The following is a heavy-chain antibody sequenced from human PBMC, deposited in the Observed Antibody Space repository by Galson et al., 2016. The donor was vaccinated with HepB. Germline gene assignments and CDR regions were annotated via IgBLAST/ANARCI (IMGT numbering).Heavy chain of an antibody. CDR3: ASTETARFFDI. D-gene: IGHD1-14*01. J-gene: IGHJ3*02. V-gene: IGHV1-45*02. CDR1: GHPFIYRY. Sequence: KVSCKAPGHPFIYRYLHWVRQAPGQALEWMGWITPFNGNTNYAQKFQDRVTITSDRSLSAAYMELSSLGSEDTAIYFCASTETARFFDIWGQGTMVTVSS. CDR2: ITPFNGNT.